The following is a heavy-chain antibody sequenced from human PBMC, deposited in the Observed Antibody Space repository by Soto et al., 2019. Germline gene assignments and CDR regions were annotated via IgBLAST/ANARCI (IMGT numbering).Heavy chain of an antibody. CDR3: AKDWNYLRDGNDY. Sequence: GGSLRLSCAASGFTFSSYGMHWVRQAPGKGLEWVAVISYDGSNKYYADSVKGRFTISRDNSKNTLYLQMNSLRAEDTAVYYCAKDWNYLRDGNDYWGQGTLVTVSS. J-gene: IGHJ4*02. CDR1: GFTFSSYG. V-gene: IGHV3-30*18. CDR2: ISYDGSNK. D-gene: IGHD1-7*01.